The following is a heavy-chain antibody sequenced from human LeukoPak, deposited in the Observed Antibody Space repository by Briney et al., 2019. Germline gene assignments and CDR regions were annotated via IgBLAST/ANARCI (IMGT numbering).Heavy chain of an antibody. CDR1: GFTFSSCG. CDR3: ARDKEDYGDPGVIDY. CDR2: IWYDGSNK. Sequence: PGRSLRLSCVASGFTFSSCGMHWVRQAPGKGLEWVAVIWYDGSNKYYADSVKGRFTISRDNSKNTLYLQMNSLRAEDTAVYYCARDKEDYGDPGVIDYWGQGTLVTVSS. J-gene: IGHJ4*02. V-gene: IGHV3-33*01. D-gene: IGHD4-17*01.